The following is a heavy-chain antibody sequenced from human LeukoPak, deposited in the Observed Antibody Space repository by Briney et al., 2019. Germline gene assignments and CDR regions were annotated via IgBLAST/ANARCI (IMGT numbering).Heavy chain of an antibody. J-gene: IGHJ4*02. CDR2: TYSNGRT. CDR3: AREGSIWFGESLDY. Sequence: GGSLRLSCAASGFTVSSNYMSWVRQAPGKGLEWVSVTYSNGRTYYADYVKGRFTISRDNAKNSLYLQMNSLRAEDTAVYYCAREGSIWFGESLDYWGQGTRVTVSS. V-gene: IGHV3-53*01. D-gene: IGHD3-10*01. CDR1: GFTVSSNY.